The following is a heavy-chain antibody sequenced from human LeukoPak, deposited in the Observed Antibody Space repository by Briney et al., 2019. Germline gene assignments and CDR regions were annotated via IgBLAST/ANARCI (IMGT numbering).Heavy chain of an antibody. V-gene: IGHV1-69-2*01. CDR1: GYTFTDYY. CDR3: ATDPYYDSSGYTFDY. CDR2: VDPEDGET. J-gene: IGHJ4*02. D-gene: IGHD3-22*01. Sequence: ASVKVSCQVSGYTFTDYYMHWVQQAPGKGLEWMGLVDPEDGETIYAEKFQGRVTITADTSTDTAYMELSSLRSEDTAVYYCATDPYYDSSGYTFDYWGQGTLVTVSS.